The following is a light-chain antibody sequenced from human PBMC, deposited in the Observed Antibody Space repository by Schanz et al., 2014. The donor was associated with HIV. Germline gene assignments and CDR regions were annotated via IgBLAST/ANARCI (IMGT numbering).Light chain of an antibody. CDR3: QQYGRT. CDR1: QSISSNY. J-gene: IGKJ1*01. Sequence: EIVLTQSPGTLSLSPGERATLSCRASQSISSNYLAWYQQKPGQAPRLLIYGASSRATGIPDRFSGSGSGTDFTLTIIRLEPEDFAVYYCQQYGRTFGQGTKVEIK. V-gene: IGKV3-20*01. CDR2: GAS.